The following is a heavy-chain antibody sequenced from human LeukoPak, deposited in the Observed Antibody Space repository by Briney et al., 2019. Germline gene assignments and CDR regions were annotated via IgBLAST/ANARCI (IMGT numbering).Heavy chain of an antibody. Sequence: SETLSLTCTVSGDSISSSYWSWIRQPPGKGLEWIGFISYIGTTNYNPSLMSRVTFSVDTSKNQFSLQLTSVTAADTAMYYCARIAGSSSWYPNWFDPWGQGTLVTVSS. CDR3: ARIAGSSSWYPNWFDP. D-gene: IGHD6-13*01. V-gene: IGHV4-59*01. J-gene: IGHJ5*02. CDR2: ISYIGTT. CDR1: GDSISSSY.